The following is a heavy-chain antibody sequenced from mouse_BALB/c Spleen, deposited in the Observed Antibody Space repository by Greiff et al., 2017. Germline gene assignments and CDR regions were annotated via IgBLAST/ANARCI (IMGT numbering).Heavy chain of an antibody. CDR2: IWAGGST. J-gene: IGHJ4*01. CDR3: ARDDYGKNYAMDY. V-gene: IGHV2-9*02. CDR1: GFSLTSYG. Sequence: QVQLQQSGPGLVAPSQSLSITCTVSGFSLTSYGVHWVRQPPGKGLEWLGVIWAGGSTNYNSALMSRLSISKDNSKSQVFLKMNSLQTDDTAMYYCARDDYGKNYAMDYWGQGTSVTVSS. D-gene: IGHD2-1*01.